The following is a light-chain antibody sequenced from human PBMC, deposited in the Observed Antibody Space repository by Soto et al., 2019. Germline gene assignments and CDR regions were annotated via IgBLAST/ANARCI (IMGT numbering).Light chain of an antibody. J-gene: IGKJ1*01. Sequence: IQMTQPPSSLSASVGDRVNITCRASQGIRNDLAWYQQRPGAAPKLLIFASSNLQTGVPSRFRGSGSGTGFTLTISSLLPDDFATYYCLQDYTYPRTFGQGTKVEI. CDR1: QGIRND. CDR2: ASS. CDR3: LQDYTYPRT. V-gene: IGKV1-6*01.